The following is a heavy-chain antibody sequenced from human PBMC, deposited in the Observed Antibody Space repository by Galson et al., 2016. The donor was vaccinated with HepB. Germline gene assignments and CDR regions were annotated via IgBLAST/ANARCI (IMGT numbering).Heavy chain of an antibody. D-gene: IGHD3-16*01. V-gene: IGHV4-30-2*01. CDR1: GGSINTGSYS. Sequence: TLSLTCAVSGGSINTGSYSWTWIRQPPGKGLEWIGYIYHSGSTYYNPSLKSRVTISVDRSKNQFSLNLNSVTAADTAVYYCARAVGDWITWYFDLWGRGTLVTVSS. CDR3: ARAVGDWITWYFDL. CDR2: IYHSGST. J-gene: IGHJ2*01.